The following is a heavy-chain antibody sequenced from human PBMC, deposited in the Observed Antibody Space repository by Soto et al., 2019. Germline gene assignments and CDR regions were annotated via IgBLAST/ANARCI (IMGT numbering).Heavy chain of an antibody. J-gene: IGHJ6*02. D-gene: IGHD2-2*01. CDR3: ARDRYCSSTSCWGHMGMDV. CDR2: IYYSGST. Sequence: PSETLSLTCTVSGGSISSGGYYWSWIRQHPGKGLEWIGYIYYSGSTYYNPSLKSRVTISVDTSKNQFSLKLSSVTAADTAVYYCARDRYCSSTSCWGHMGMDVWGQGTTVTVSS. V-gene: IGHV4-31*03. CDR1: GGSISSGGYY.